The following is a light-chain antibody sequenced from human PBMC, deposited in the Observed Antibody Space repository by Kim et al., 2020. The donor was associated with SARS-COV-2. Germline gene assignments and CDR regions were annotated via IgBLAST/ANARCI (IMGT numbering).Light chain of an antibody. CDR3: MQALQAPPT. CDR2: LGS. Sequence: DIVMTQSPLSPPVTPGEPAFISCRSSQSLLHSNGYNYLDWYLQKPGQSPQLLIYLGSNRASGVPDRFSGSGSGTDFTLKIRRVEAEDVGVYYCMQALQAPPTFGQATKLEIK. J-gene: IGKJ2*01. V-gene: IGKV2-28*01. CDR1: QSLLHSNGYNY.